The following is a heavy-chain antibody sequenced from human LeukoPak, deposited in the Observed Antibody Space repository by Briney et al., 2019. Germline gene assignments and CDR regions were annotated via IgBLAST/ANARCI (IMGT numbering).Heavy chain of an antibody. CDR2: ISHDGSES. J-gene: IGHJ4*02. V-gene: IGHV3-30-3*01. Sequence: GGSLRLSCAASGFTISSYAMSWVRQAPGKGLEWVSFISHDGSESFHTESVKGRFTISRDNFKNTVDLQVSGLKEEDTAVYYCARDWGQRGVGATLANWGQGTLVIVSS. CDR1: GFTISSYA. D-gene: IGHD1-26*01. CDR3: ARDWGQRGVGATLAN.